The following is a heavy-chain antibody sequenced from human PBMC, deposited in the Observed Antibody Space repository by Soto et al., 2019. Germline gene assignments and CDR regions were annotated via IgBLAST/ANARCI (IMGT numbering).Heavy chain of an antibody. CDR3: ARGYSSWNYYYGMDV. Sequence: EVQLVESGGGLIQPGGSLRLSCAASGFTVSTNYMSWVLQAPGKGLEWVSVIYSGGSTYYADSVKGRFTISRDNSKNTLYLQMNSLRAEDTAVYYCARGYSSWNYYYGMDVWGQGTTVTVSS. J-gene: IGHJ6*02. CDR2: IYSGGST. V-gene: IGHV3-53*01. CDR1: GFTVSTNY. D-gene: IGHD6-13*01.